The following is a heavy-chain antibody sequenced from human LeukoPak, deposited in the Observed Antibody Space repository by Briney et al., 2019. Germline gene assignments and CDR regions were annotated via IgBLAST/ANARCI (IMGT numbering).Heavy chain of an antibody. D-gene: IGHD1-26*01. V-gene: IGHV4-61*01. Sequence: SETLSLTCTVSGGSISNSSYYWSWIRQPPGKGLEWIGYIYYSGSTNYNPSLKSRVTISVDTSKNQFSLKLSSVTAADTAVYYCARSLRGSGSFSGWGQGTLVTVSS. CDR1: GGSISNSSYY. CDR2: IYYSGST. J-gene: IGHJ4*02. CDR3: ARSLRGSGSFSG.